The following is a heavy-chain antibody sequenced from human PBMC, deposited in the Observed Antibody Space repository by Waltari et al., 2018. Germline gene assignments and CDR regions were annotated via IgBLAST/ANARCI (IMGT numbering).Heavy chain of an antibody. CDR2: LNPNSGAT. CDR1: GYVFTTLY. Sequence: QVHLVQSGTEVRKPGASVTISCKASGYVFTTLYIHWVREVPGQGLQWIGRLNPNSGATVVGQVLRDRVTLTRDASSDTLYLEISHLRSEDTATYYCARGAISYSNSWFDYWGQGTL. D-gene: IGHD6-13*01. J-gene: IGHJ5*01. V-gene: IGHV1-46*01. CDR3: ARGAISYSNSWFDY.